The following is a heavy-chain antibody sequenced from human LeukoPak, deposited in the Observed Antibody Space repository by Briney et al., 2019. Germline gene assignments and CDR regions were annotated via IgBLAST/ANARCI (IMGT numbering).Heavy chain of an antibody. CDR1: GFTVSNNY. Sequence: GGSLRLSCAASGFTVSNNYMSWVRQAPGKGLEWVSVIYSAGTTYYADSVKGRFTISRQNPENTLFLQMNSLRPEDTAVYYCARVLGYDSSGYYRGYFDYWGQGTLVTVSS. D-gene: IGHD3-22*01. J-gene: IGHJ4*02. CDR3: ARVLGYDSSGYYRGYFDY. V-gene: IGHV3-53*04. CDR2: IYSAGTT.